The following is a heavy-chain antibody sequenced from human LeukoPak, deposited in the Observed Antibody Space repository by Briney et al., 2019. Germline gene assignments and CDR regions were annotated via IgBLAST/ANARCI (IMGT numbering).Heavy chain of an antibody. CDR3: ARGVAAAGGRWFDS. CDR2: INPKSGGT. V-gene: IGHV1-2*02. D-gene: IGHD6-13*01. CDR1: GYTFTDYY. J-gene: IGHJ5*01. Sequence: ASVKVSCKVSGYTFTDYYMHWVRQAPGQGLEWMGWINPKSGGTNYAQQFQGRVTMTRDTSISTAYMELSNLRSDDTAVYYCARGVAAAGGRWFDSWGQGTLVTVSS.